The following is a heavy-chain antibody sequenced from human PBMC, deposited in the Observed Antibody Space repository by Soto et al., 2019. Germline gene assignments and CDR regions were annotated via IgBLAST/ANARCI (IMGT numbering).Heavy chain of an antibody. CDR3: AKGDSGGFPRYFDY. D-gene: IGHD3-22*01. J-gene: IGHJ4*02. Sequence: GGSLRLSCAASGFTFSDYAMSWVRQAPGKGLEWVSAIGGGGGYTYNTDSVKGRFTISRDNSKNTVSLQLNSLKVEDTAVYFCAKGDSGGFPRYFDYRGQGTLVTVSS. CDR2: IGGGGGYT. V-gene: IGHV3-23*01. CDR1: GFTFSDYA.